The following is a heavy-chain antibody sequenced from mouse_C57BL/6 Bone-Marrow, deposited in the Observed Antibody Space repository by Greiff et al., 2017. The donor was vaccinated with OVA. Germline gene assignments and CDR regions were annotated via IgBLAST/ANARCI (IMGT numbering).Heavy chain of an antibody. Sequence: QVQLQQSGAELMKPGASVKLSCKATGYTFTGYWIEWVKQRPGHGLEWIGEILPGSGSTNYNEKFKGKATFTADTSSNTDYMPRRGLTTEDSATYYCARWDYGRSRYYIDYWGQGTTLTVSS. CDR1: GYTFTGYW. J-gene: IGHJ2*01. CDR3: ARWDYGRSRYYIDY. V-gene: IGHV1-9*01. D-gene: IGHD1-1*01. CDR2: ILPGSGST.